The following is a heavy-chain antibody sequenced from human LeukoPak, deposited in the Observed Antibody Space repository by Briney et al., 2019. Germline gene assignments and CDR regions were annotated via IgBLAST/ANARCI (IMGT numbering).Heavy chain of an antibody. CDR3: ARDTYYYDSSGYLN. Sequence: GGSLRLSCAASGFTFSSYSMNWVRQAPGKGLEWVSYISSSSSTIYYADSVKGRFTISRDNAKNSLYLQMNSLRDEDTAVYYCARDTYYYDSSGYLNWGQGTLVTVSP. CDR2: ISSSSSTI. V-gene: IGHV3-48*02. D-gene: IGHD3-22*01. CDR1: GFTFSSYS. J-gene: IGHJ4*02.